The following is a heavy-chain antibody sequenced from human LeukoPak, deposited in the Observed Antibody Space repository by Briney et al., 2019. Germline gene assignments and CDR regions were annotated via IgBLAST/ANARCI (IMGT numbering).Heavy chain of an antibody. CDR1: GFTFSTYT. CDR2: ISSSGRNI. V-gene: IGHV3-21*04. J-gene: IGHJ4*02. Sequence: GGSLRLSCAASGFTFSTYTMNWVRQAPGKGLEWVSSISSSGRNIYYADSVKGRFTISRDNSNNSLYLQMSSLRAEDTAVYYCARDNLYDSSGYYPHFDYWGQGTLVTVSS. D-gene: IGHD3-22*01. CDR3: ARDNLYDSSGYYPHFDY.